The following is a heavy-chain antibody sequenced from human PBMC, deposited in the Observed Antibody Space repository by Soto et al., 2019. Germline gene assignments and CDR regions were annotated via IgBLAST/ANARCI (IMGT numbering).Heavy chain of an antibody. CDR2: IGSVGGDT. CDR3: VKDRTAYNSVWDPFDI. D-gene: IGHD1-20*01. Sequence: PGGSLLLCCAASGFPFFGYAMSWVRTAPGKGLEWVSTIGSVGGDTYYTDAVKGRFTISRDDSKNTLLLQMHSLRAEDTAEYYCVKDRTAYNSVWDPFDIWGHGTM. J-gene: IGHJ3*02. V-gene: IGHV3-23*01. CDR1: GFPFFGYA.